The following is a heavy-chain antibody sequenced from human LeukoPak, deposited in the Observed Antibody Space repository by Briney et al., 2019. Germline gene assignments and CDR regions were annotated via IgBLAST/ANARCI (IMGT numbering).Heavy chain of an antibody. V-gene: IGHV5-51*01. CDR1: GYSFTSYW. CDR2: IYPSGSDT. D-gene: IGHD1-26*01. J-gene: IGHJ4*02. Sequence: GESLKISCEASGYSFTSYWIAWVRQMPGKGLERMGIIYPSGSDTRYSPSFQGQVTISADKSITTAYLQWSSLKASDTAMYYCARVGATMRDYFDYWGQGTLVTVSS. CDR3: ARVGATMRDYFDY.